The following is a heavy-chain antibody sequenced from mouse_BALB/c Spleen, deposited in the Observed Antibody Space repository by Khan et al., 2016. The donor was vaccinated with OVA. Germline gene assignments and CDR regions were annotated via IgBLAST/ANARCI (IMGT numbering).Heavy chain of an antibody. CDR3: ARPPYFSYVMDN. D-gene: IGHD2-10*01. J-gene: IGHJ4*01. Sequence: QSGPELKTPGETVKISCKASGHTFTKYGMNWVKQAPGKGLKWMGWINTYTGEPTYADDFNGRFAFSLETSASTAFLQINNLKNEDTATYCCARPPYFSYVMDNWGQGTSVTVSS. CDR2: INTYTGEP. CDR1: GHTFTKYG. V-gene: IGHV9-3-1*01.